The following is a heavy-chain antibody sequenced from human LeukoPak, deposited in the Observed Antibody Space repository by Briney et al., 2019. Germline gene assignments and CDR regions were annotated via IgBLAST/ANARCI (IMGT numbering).Heavy chain of an antibody. J-gene: IGHJ6*03. CDR3: ARDSPLYYYGSGSYLTPFYYDYMDV. CDR2: INWNGGCT. D-gene: IGHD3-10*01. V-gene: IGHV3-20*04. Sequence: GGSLRLSCAAAGFTFNDYGMNWVRQAPGKGLEWLSGINWNGGCTGYADSVKGRFTISRDNAKNSLYLQMNSLRAEDTALYYCARDSPLYYYGSGSYLTPFYYDYMDVWGKGTTVTVSS. CDR1: GFTFNDYG.